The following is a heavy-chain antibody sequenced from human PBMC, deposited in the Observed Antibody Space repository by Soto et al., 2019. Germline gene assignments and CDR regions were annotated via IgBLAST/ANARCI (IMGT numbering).Heavy chain of an antibody. CDR2: IYYSGST. D-gene: IGHD6-19*01. Sequence: TLSLTCTVSGGSFSGYFWTWIRQPPGKGLEWIGYIYYSGSTYYNPSLKSRVTISVDTSKNQFSLKLSSVTAADTAVYYCARDLRLGWDAFDIWGQGTMVTVSS. J-gene: IGHJ3*02. V-gene: IGHV4-31*03. CDR3: ARDLRLGWDAFDI. CDR1: GGSFSGYF.